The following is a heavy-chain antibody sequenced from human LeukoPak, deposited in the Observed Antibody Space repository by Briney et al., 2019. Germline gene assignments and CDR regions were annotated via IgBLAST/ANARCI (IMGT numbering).Heavy chain of an antibody. CDR1: GGTFSSYA. CDR3: ATAIAAAGRRTYYYYYGMDV. CDR2: IIPIFGTA. V-gene: IGHV1-69*13. D-gene: IGHD6-13*01. Sequence: APVKVSCKASGGTFSSYAISWVRQAPGQGLEWMGGIIPIFGTANYAQKFQGRVTITADESTSTAYMELSSLRSEDTAVYYCATAIAAAGRRTYYYYYGMDVWGKGATVTVSS. J-gene: IGHJ6*04.